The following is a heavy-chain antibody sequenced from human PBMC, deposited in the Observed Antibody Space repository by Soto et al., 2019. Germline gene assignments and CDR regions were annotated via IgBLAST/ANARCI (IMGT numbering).Heavy chain of an antibody. D-gene: IGHD3-10*01. CDR3: ACEGGVSSEVLYYLDS. J-gene: IGHJ4*02. V-gene: IGHV4-30-4*01. CDR1: GGATTSDNY. CDR2: IYYSGST. Sequence: SETLSLTCTVSGGATTSDNYWTWIRQPPGKGLEWLGHIYYSGSTDYNPSLKSRLAISIDTSKNQFSLKLSSVTAADTAVYFFACEGGVSSEVLYYLDSWGQGTLVTVSS.